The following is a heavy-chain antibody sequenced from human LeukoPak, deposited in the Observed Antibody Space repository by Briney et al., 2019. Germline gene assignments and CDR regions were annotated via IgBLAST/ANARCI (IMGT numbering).Heavy chain of an antibody. V-gene: IGHV3-64D*06. J-gene: IGHJ4*02. CDR1: GFSFRNYA. Sequence: GGSLRLSCSASGFSFRNYAMHWVRQAPGKGLEFVSGMNDDWGTTDYADSVKGRFTISRDNSKDTLYLQMNSLRIDDTALYCCVRGLYGLGWDFWGQGTLVTVSS. D-gene: IGHD3-10*01. CDR2: MNDDWGTT. CDR3: VRGLYGLGWDF.